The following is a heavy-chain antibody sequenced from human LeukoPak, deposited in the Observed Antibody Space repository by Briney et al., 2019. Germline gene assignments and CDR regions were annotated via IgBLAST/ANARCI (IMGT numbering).Heavy chain of an antibody. V-gene: IGHV3-53*05. J-gene: IGHJ3*02. CDR2: IYSGGST. CDR3: AREVMAKRRAFDI. D-gene: IGHD2-8*01. CDR1: GFTVSSNY. Sequence: GGSLRLSCAASGFTVSSNYMSWVRQAPGKGLEWVSVIYSGGSTYYADSVKGRFTVSRDNSKNTLYLQMNSLRAGDTAVYYCAREVMAKRRAFDIWGQGTGVTVSS.